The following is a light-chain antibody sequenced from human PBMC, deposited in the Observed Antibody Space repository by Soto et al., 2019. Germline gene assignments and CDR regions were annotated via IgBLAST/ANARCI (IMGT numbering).Light chain of an antibody. CDR2: SSS. Sequence: DIEMTQSPPILSVSPGEGATLSCRASQRISTNLAWYQHIPGQAPRLLIVSSSRRPTDVPARFSGSGSGTDCPLTICSLQSEDSAFYYFQQYNNFPPTFGPGTKA. CDR1: QRISTN. CDR3: QQYNNFPPT. J-gene: IGKJ1*01. V-gene: IGKV3-15*01.